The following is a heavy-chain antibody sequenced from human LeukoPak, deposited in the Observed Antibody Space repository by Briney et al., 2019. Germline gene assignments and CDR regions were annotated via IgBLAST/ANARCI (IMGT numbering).Heavy chain of an antibody. CDR1: GFTFSTYW. CDR2: IKSDGGT. Sequence: GGSLRLSCAASGFTFSTYWTHWVRHAPGKGLVWVSRIKSDGGTNYADSVKGRFTISRDNAKKTVSLQMNSLRPEDTGVYYCARAPSEIGGYYPEYFRHWGQGTLVTVSS. D-gene: IGHD3-22*01. J-gene: IGHJ1*01. CDR3: ARAPSEIGGYYPEYFRH. V-gene: IGHV3-74*01.